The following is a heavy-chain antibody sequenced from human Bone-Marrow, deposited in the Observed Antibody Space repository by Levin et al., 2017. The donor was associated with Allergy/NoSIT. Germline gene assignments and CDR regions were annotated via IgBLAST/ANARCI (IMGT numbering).Heavy chain of an antibody. CDR3: ASDPNRLITPGGYFNY. CDR2: LSYDGAIK. J-gene: IGHJ4*02. CDR1: GFAFSSHS. D-gene: IGHD2-15*01. V-gene: IGHV3-30-3*01. Sequence: GGSLRLSCAASGFAFSSHSIHWVRQAPGKGLEWVAVLSYDGAIKDYGDSVKGRFTISRDNSKNTLYLQLSSLRVDDTAVYYCASDPNRLITPGGYFNYWGQGTLVTVSS.